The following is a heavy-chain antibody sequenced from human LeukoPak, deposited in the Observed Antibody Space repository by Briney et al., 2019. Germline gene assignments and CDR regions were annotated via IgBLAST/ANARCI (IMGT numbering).Heavy chain of an antibody. CDR2: ISSSSSTI. CDR3: ARDSGDYGGPIDY. CDR1: GFTFSSYS. Sequence: GGSLRLSCAASGFTFSSYSMNWVRQAPGKGLEWVSYISSSSSTIYYADSVKGGFTISRDNAKNSLYLQMNSLRAEDTAVYYCARDSGDYGGPIDYWGQGTLVTVSS. J-gene: IGHJ4*02. V-gene: IGHV3-48*01. D-gene: IGHD4-23*01.